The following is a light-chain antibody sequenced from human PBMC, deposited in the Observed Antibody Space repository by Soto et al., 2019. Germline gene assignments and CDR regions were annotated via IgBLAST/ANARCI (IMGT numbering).Light chain of an antibody. Sequence: DIQMTHSPSTLSASVGDRVTITCRASQSISSWLAWYQQQPGKAPTLLIYRASGLGNGVPSSFSGSRSGTEFTLTISSLQPDDFASCYCQQYDSSVYTCGQGTKLEIK. CDR3: QQYDSSVYT. J-gene: IGKJ2*01. V-gene: IGKV1-5*03. CDR1: QSISSW. CDR2: RAS.